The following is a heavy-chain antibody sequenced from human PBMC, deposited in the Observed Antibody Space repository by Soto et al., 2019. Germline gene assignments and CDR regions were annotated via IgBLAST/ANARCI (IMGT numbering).Heavy chain of an antibody. Sequence: EVQLVESGGGLVQPGGSLRLSCAASGFTFSSYWMSWVRQAPGKGLEWVANIKQDGSEKYYVDSVKGRFTISRDNAKKSLYLQMNSLRAEDTAVYYCARENAWGVYYGPKNWGQGTLVTVSS. J-gene: IGHJ4*02. CDR2: IKQDGSEK. D-gene: IGHD3-10*01. CDR1: GFTFSSYW. CDR3: ARENAWGVYYGPKN. V-gene: IGHV3-7*01.